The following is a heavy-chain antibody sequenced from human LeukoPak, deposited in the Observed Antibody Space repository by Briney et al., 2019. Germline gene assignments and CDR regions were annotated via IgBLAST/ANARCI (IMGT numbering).Heavy chain of an antibody. V-gene: IGHV3-11*04. CDR1: GFPFSDFY. Sequence: PVGSLRPSCASSGFPFSDFYMSLIREAPGRGLEWVSYITSSGSTMYYADSLKGRFTISRDNAKNSLYLQMNSLRAEDTAVYYCARGVLLTFDPWGQGTLVTVSS. J-gene: IGHJ5*02. CDR2: ITSSGSTM. D-gene: IGHD2-15*01. CDR3: ARGVLLTFDP.